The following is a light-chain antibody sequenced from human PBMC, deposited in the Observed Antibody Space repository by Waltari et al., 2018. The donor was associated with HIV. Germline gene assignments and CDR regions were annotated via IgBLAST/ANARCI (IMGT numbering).Light chain of an antibody. V-gene: IGKV3-15*01. CDR3: QQYNSWPLT. Sequence: EVVMTQSPVTLSVSPGESATLSCRASQRISTALAWYQQKPGQAPRLLIYGASTRATGIPASFSGSGSGTDFTLTISSLQSEDFAVYYCQQYNSWPLTFGGGTRVELK. CDR2: GAS. CDR1: QRISTA. J-gene: IGKJ4*01.